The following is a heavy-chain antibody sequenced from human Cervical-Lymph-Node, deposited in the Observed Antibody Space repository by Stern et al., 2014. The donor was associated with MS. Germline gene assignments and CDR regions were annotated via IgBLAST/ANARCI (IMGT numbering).Heavy chain of an antibody. CDR2: IYWDNDK. Sequence: QVTLKESGPTLVKPTQTLTLTCTFSGFSLSTSGVGVGWIRQPPGKALEWLALIYWDNDKRYSPSLKSRLTITKDTSKNQVVLTMTNMDPVDTATYYCAHAYSSSSGCWFDPWGQGTLVTVSS. V-gene: IGHV2-5*02. CDR3: AHAYSSSSGCWFDP. D-gene: IGHD6-6*01. J-gene: IGHJ5*02. CDR1: GFSLSTSGVG.